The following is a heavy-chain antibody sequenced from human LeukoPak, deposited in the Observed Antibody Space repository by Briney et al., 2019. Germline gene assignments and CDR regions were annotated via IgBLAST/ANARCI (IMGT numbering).Heavy chain of an antibody. V-gene: IGHV3-21*01. J-gene: IGHJ3*02. CDR3: ARERGYQLLSDAFNI. Sequence: PGGSLRLSCAASGFAFSSYGMHWVRQAPGKGLEWVSSISSSSSYIYYADSVKGRFTISRDNAKNSLYLQMNSLRAEDTAVYYCARERGYQLLSDAFNIWGQGTIVTVSS. CDR1: GFAFSSYG. D-gene: IGHD2-2*01. CDR2: ISSSSSYI.